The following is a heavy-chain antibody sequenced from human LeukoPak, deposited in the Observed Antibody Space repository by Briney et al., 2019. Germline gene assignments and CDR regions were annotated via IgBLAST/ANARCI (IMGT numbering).Heavy chain of an antibody. CDR2: INSDGIT. CDR1: GFTFSHYW. V-gene: IGHV3-74*01. J-gene: IGHJ5*02. Sequence: GESLRLSCAASGFTFSHYWIHWVRQAPGKGLMWVSRINSDGITLYVDSVKGRFTISRDNAKNTVYLQMNSLRAEDTAVYYCARSSTTFDRWGQGTLVTASS. D-gene: IGHD1-7*01. CDR3: ARSSTTFDR.